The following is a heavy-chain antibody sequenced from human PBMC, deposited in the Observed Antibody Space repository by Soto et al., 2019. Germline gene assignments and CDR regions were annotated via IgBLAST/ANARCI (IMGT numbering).Heavy chain of an antibody. J-gene: IGHJ4*02. CDR1: GFTFSSYA. CDR3: ARDGSRGDRTYYDFWSGTTFDY. V-gene: IGHV3-30-3*01. D-gene: IGHD3-3*01. Sequence: GGSLRLSCAASGFTFSSYAMHWVRQAPGKGLEWVAVISYDGSNKYYADSGKGRFTISRDNSKNTLYLQMNSLRAEDTAVYYCARDGSRGDRTYYDFWSGTTFDYWGQGTLVTVSS. CDR2: ISYDGSNK.